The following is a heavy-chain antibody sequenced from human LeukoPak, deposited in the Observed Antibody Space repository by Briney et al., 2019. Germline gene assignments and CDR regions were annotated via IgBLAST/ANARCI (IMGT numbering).Heavy chain of an antibody. CDR1: GYTFTAFD. J-gene: IGHJ6*03. Sequence: ASVKVSCKTSGYTFTAFDIHWVRQAPGQGLEWMGWINTNTGNPTYAQGFTGRFVFSLDTSVSTAYLQISSLKAEDTAVYYCARMWRSPGPPYYYYMDVWGKGTTVTVSS. D-gene: IGHD1-26*01. V-gene: IGHV7-4-1*02. CDR2: INTNTGNP. CDR3: ARMWRSPGPPYYYYMDV.